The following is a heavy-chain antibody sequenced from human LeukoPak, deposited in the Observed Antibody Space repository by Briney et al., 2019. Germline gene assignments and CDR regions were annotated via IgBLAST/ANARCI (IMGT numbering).Heavy chain of an antibody. CDR1: GGSISSSSYY. CDR3: ARAGYGDSDFDY. V-gene: IGHV4-39*07. D-gene: IGHD4-17*01. CDR2: IYHSGNT. Sequence: SETLSLTCTVSGGSISSSSYYWGWIRQPPGKGLEWIGSIYHSGNTYYNPSLKSRVTISVDTSKNQFSLKLNSVTAADTAVYYCARAGYGDSDFDYWGQGTLVTVSS. J-gene: IGHJ4*02.